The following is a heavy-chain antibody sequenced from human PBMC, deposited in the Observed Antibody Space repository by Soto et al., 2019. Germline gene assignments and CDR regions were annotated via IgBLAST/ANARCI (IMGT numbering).Heavy chain of an antibody. CDR2: IYYSGST. J-gene: IGHJ3*02. CDR1: GGSISSGDYY. Sequence: QVQLQESGPGLVKPSQTLSLTCTVSGGSISSGDYYWSWIRQPPGKGLEWIGYIYYSGSTYYNPSLKSRVTIPVDTSKNQFSLKLSSVTAADTAVYYCARGHYDSSGYYYYPLDAFDIWGQGTMVTVSS. V-gene: IGHV4-30-4*01. D-gene: IGHD3-22*01. CDR3: ARGHYDSSGYYYYPLDAFDI.